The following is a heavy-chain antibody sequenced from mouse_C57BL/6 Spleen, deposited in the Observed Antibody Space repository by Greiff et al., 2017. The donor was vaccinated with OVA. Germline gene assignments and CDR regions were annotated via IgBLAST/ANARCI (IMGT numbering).Heavy chain of an antibody. Sequence: EVKLVESGGGLVKPGGSLKLSCAASGFTFSDYGMHWVRQAPEKGLEWVAYISSGSSTIYYADTVKGRFTISRDNAKNTLFLQMTILRSEDTAMYYCARLNYGNTDFDYWGQGTTLTVSS. V-gene: IGHV5-17*01. CDR3: ARLNYGNTDFDY. CDR1: GFTFSDYG. J-gene: IGHJ2*01. CDR2: ISSGSSTI. D-gene: IGHD2-1*01.